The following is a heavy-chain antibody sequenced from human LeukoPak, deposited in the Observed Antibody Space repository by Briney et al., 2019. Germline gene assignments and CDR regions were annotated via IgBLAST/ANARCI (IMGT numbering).Heavy chain of an antibody. CDR2: IYHSGST. CDR1: GYSISSGYY. CDR3: ARVGSRFGEMSFDY. J-gene: IGHJ4*02. Sequence: SETLSLTCTVSGYSISSGYYWGWIRQPPGKGLEWIGSIYHSGSTYYNPSLTSRVTISVDTSKNQFSLKLSSVTAADTAVYYCARVGSRFGEMSFDYWGQGTLVTVSS. D-gene: IGHD3-10*01. V-gene: IGHV4-38-2*02.